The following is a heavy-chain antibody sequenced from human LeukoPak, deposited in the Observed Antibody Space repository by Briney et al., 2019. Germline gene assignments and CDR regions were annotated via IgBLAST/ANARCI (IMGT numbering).Heavy chain of an antibody. CDR3: AARGRYTVPNYYYYYGMDA. CDR2: IVVGSGNT. J-gene: IGHJ6*02. D-gene: IGHD5-24*01. CDR1: GFTFTSSA. V-gene: IGHV1-58*02. Sequence: GTSVKVSCKASGFTFTSSAMQWVRQARGQRLEWIGWIVVGSGNTNYAQKFQERVTITRDMSTSTAYMELSSLRSEDTAVYYCAARGRYTVPNYYYYYGMDAWGQGTTVTVSS.